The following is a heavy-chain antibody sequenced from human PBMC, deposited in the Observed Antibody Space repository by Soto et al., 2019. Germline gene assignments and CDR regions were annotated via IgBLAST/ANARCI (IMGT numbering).Heavy chain of an antibody. D-gene: IGHD3-22*01. J-gene: IGHJ6*02. CDR1: GFTFSSYS. CDR3: ARANYYDSSGYYSPYGMDV. V-gene: IGHV3-48*02. Sequence: GGSLRLSCAASGFTFSSYSMNWVRQAPGKGLEWVSYISSSSSTIYYADSGKGRFTISRDNAKNSLYLQMNSLRDEDTAVYYCARANYYDSSGYYSPYGMDVWGQGTTVTVSS. CDR2: ISSSSSTI.